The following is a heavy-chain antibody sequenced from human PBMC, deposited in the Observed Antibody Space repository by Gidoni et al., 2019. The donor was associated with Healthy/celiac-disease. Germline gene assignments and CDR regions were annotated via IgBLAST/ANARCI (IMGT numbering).Heavy chain of an antibody. J-gene: IGHJ6*03. CDR3: ARDRPFGSGSYYNSYEDYYYYMDV. D-gene: IGHD3-10*01. V-gene: IGHV3-30-3*01. CDR1: GFTFSSYA. CDR2: ISYDGSNK. Sequence: QVQLVESGGGVVQPGRSLRLSCAASGFTFSSYAMPWVRQAPGKGLEWVAVISYDGSNKYYADSVKGRFTISRDNSKNTLYLQMNSLRAEDTAVYYCARDRPFGSGSYYNSYEDYYYYMDVWGKGTTVTVSS.